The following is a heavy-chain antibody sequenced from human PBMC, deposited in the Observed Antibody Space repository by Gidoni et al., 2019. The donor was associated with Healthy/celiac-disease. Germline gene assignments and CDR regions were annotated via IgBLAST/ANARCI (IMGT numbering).Heavy chain of an antibody. D-gene: IGHD3-22*01. V-gene: IGHV4-30-4*01. Sequence: QVQLQESGPGLVKPSQTLSLTCPVSGGSISSGDYSWSWIRQPPGTGLEWIGYIYYSGSTYYNPSLKSRVTISVDTSKNQFSLKLSSVTAADTAVYYCARDPYYDSSRIDYWGQGTLVTVSS. CDR1: GGSISSGDYS. CDR3: ARDPYYDSSRIDY. CDR2: IYYSGST. J-gene: IGHJ4*02.